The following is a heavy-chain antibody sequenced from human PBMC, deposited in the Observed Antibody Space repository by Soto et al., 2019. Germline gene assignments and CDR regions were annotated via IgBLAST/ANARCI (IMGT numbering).Heavy chain of an antibody. CDR1: VFSLNTRAVG. D-gene: IGHD2-15*01. J-gene: IGHJ3*02. CDR3: AHRHDLGGFDI. V-gene: IGHV2-5*01. Sequence: QITLKESGPTLVKPTQTLTLTCTFSVFSLNTRAVGVGWIRQPPGKHLEWLALINWNDDERYSPSLKDRLTITKDTSRNHVVLTMTNVDPVDTATYYCAHRHDLGGFDIWGQGTTVTVSS. CDR2: INWNDDE.